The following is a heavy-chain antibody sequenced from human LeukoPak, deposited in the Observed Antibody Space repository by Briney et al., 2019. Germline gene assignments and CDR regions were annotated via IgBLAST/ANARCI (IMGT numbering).Heavy chain of an antibody. J-gene: IGHJ6*02. CDR2: IYYSGST. CDR1: SGSISSYY. V-gene: IGHV4-59*12. Sequence: SETLSLTRTISSGSISSYYWSWIRQPPGKGLEWIGYIYYSGSTNYNPSLKSRVTISVDTSKNQFSLKLSSVTAADTAVYYCARGPQWLAYYYYGMDVWGQGTTVTVSS. CDR3: ARGPQWLAYYYYGMDV. D-gene: IGHD6-19*01.